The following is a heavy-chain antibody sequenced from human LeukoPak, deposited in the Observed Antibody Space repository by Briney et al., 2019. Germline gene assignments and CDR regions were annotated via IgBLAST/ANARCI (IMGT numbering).Heavy chain of an antibody. Sequence: ASVKVSCKASGYTFTGYYMHWVRQAPGQGLEWMGWINPNSGGTNYAQKFQGWVTMTRDTSISTAYMELSRLRSDDTAVYYCARAGWSGYSLQYYFDYWGQGTLVTVSS. CDR3: ARAGWSGYSLQYYFDY. J-gene: IGHJ4*02. CDR2: INPNSGGT. V-gene: IGHV1-2*04. D-gene: IGHD3-3*01. CDR1: GYTFTGYY.